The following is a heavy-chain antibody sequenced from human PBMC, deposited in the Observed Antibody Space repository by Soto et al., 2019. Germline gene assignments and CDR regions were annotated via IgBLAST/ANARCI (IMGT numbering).Heavy chain of an antibody. CDR3: AGGRWYEIAGNAFDI. J-gene: IGHJ3*02. V-gene: IGHV3-23*01. CDR2: ISGSGGST. CDR1: GFTFSSYA. D-gene: IGHD2-15*01. Sequence: PGGSLRLSCAASGFTFSSYAMSWVRQAPGKGLEWVSAISGSGGSTYYADSVKGRFTISRDNSKNTLYLQMNSLRAEDTAVYYCAGGRWYEIAGNAFDIWGQGTMVTVSS.